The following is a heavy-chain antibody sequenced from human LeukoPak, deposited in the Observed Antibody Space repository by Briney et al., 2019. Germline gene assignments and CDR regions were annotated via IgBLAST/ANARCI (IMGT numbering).Heavy chain of an antibody. J-gene: IGHJ6*03. CDR2: IYYSGST. D-gene: IGHD3-3*01. V-gene: IGHV4-59*01. CDR1: GGSISSYY. CDR3: ARGRRGTIFGVVTSNGYLYYYYYMDV. Sequence: SETLSLTCTVSGGSISSYYWSWIRQPPGKGLEWIGYIYYSGSTNYNPSVKSRVTISVDTSKNQFSLKLSSVTAADTAVYYCARGRRGTIFGVVTSNGYLYYYYYMDVWGKGTTVTVSS.